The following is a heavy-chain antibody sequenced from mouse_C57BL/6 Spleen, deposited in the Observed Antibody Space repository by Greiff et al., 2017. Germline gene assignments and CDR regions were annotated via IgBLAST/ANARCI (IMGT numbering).Heavy chain of an antibody. J-gene: IGHJ1*03. CDR2: IYPGDGET. CDR1: GYAFSSSW. D-gene: IGHD1-1*01. Sequence: VQLQQSGPELVKPGASVKISCKASGYAFSSSWMNWVKQRPGKGLEWIGRIYPGDGETNYNGKVKGKATLTADKASSPAYMQLSTLTSEYSAVYFCTRSIYYYGSSHWYFDVWGTGTTVTVSS. CDR3: TRSIYYYGSSHWYFDV. V-gene: IGHV1-82*01.